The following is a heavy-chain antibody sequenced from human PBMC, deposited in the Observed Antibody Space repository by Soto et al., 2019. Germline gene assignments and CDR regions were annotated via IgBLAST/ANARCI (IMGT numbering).Heavy chain of an antibody. CDR3: ARDTLSSSGNHYYYYGMNV. CDR2: ISSSSSYI. D-gene: IGHD6-13*01. CDR1: GFTFSSYS. J-gene: IGHJ6*02. V-gene: IGHV3-21*01. Sequence: EVQLVESGGGLVKPGGSLRLSCAASGFTFSSYSMKWVRQAPGKGLEWVSSISSSSSYIYYADSVKGRVTISRDNAKNSQYLQMNSRRAEDTAVYYCARDTLSSSGNHYYYYGMNVWGRGATVTVSS.